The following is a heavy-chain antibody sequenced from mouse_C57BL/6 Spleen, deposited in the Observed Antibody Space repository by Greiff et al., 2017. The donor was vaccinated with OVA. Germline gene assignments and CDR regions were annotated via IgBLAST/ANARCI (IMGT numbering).Heavy chain of an antibody. J-gene: IGHJ3*01. CDR3: ARGGSSYESWCAY. CDR1: GYTFTSYW. D-gene: IGHD1-1*01. CDR2: IDPNSGGT. V-gene: IGHV1-72*01. Sequence: QVQLQQPGAELVKPGASVKLSCKASGYTFTSYWMHWVKQRPGRGLEWIGRIDPNSGGTKYNEKFKSKATLTVDKPSSTAYMQLNSLTSEDSAVYYCARGGSSYESWCAYWGQGTLVTVSA.